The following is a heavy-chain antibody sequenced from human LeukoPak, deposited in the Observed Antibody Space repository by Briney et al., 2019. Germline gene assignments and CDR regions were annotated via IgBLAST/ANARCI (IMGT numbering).Heavy chain of an antibody. CDR2: IIPIFGTA. CDR3: ARGPYYYDSSGYYPFGY. Sequence: SVKVSCKASGGTFSSYAISWVRQAPGQGLEWMGGIIPIFGTANYAQKFQGRVTITADESTSTAYMEPSSLRSEDTAVYYCARGPYYYDSSGYYPFGYWGQGTLVTVSS. D-gene: IGHD3-22*01. V-gene: IGHV1-69*01. CDR1: GGTFSSYA. J-gene: IGHJ4*02.